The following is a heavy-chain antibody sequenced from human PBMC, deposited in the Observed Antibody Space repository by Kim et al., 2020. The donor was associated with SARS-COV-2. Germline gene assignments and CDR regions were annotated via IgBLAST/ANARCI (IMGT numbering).Heavy chain of an antibody. J-gene: IGHJ6*02. D-gene: IGHD3-10*01. Sequence: SVKGRFTIARDNAQNSLYLQMNSLRAEDTAVYYCARDPTMVRGPYGMDVWGQGTTVTVSS. CDR3: ARDPTMVRGPYGMDV. V-gene: IGHV3-48*03.